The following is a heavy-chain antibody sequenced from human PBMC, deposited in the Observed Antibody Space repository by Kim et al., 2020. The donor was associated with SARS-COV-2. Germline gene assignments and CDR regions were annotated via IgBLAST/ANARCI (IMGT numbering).Heavy chain of an antibody. CDR1: GFIFKTHS. CDR3: ARVFDDGSSLHRYYFDY. CDR2: ITSSGDPI. Sequence: GGSLRLSCATSGFIFKTHSMNWVRQAPGKGLEWVSSITSSGDPILYVDSLKGRFTISRDNAKKEVYFQMDSLRVEDTAVYYCARVFDDGSSLHRYYFDY. V-gene: IGHV3-48*04. J-gene: IGHJ4*01. D-gene: IGHD4-17*01.